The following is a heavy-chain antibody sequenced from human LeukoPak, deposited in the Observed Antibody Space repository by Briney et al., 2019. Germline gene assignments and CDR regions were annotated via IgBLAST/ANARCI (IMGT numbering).Heavy chain of an antibody. V-gene: IGHV3-7*04. CDR1: GFRFSGHY. D-gene: IGHD2/OR15-2a*01. CDR2: IKTDGSET. J-gene: IGHJ4*02. CDR3: ARGSIEDTYYRPFDY. Sequence: PGGSLRLSCLSSGFRFSGHYMNWLRQAPGKGLQWVASIKTDGSETKYVDSVKGRFTVSRDNAKNSLSLQMNGLRVDDTAVYYCARGSIEDTYYRPFDYWGQGTQVTVS.